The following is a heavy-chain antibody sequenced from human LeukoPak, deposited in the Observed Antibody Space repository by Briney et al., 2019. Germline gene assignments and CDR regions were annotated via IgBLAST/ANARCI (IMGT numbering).Heavy chain of an antibody. CDR3: AKGTYYDSSGRPYYFDY. D-gene: IGHD3-22*01. V-gene: IGHV3-23*01. CDR1: GFTFSSYA. J-gene: IGHJ4*02. CDR2: ISGSGGST. Sequence: GGSLRLSCAASGFTFSSYAMSWVRQAPGKGLEWVSAISGSGGSTYYADSVKGRFTISRDNSKNTLYLQMNSLRAEDTAVYYCAKGTYYDSSGRPYYFDYWGQGTLVTVSS.